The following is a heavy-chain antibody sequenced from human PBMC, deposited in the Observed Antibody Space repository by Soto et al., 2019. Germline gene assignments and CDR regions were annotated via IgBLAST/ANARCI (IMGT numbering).Heavy chain of an antibody. CDR2: ISSSGSTI. J-gene: IGHJ6*02. CDR1: GFTFSSYE. CDR3: ASPVDVGVDYYYGMDV. V-gene: IGHV3-48*03. D-gene: IGHD2-21*01. Sequence: PGGSLRLSCAASGFTFSSYEMNWVRQAPGKGLEWVSYISSSGSTIYYADSVKGRFTISRDKAKNSLYLQMNSLRAEDTAVYYCASPVDVGVDYYYGMDVWGQGTTVTVSS.